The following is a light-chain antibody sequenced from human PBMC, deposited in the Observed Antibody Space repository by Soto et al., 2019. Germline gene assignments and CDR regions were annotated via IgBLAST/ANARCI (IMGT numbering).Light chain of an antibody. CDR2: KAS. CDR3: QQYYSYWT. Sequence: DIQLTQSLSTLSASVGDRVTITCRASQIISPWLAWFQQKPGKAPKLLIFKASILAFGVPSRFSGSGSGTEFTLTINSLKPDDFATYYCQQYYSYWTFGQGTKVDIK. CDR1: QIISPW. J-gene: IGKJ1*01. V-gene: IGKV1-5*03.